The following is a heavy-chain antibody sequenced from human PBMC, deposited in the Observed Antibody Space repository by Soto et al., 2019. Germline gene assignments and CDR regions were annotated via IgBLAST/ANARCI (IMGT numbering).Heavy chain of an antibody. CDR2: IYSGGVT. CDR1: GFTVSSNY. Sequence: ESGGGLIQPGGSLRLSCAASGFTVSSNYMSWVRQAPGKGLEWVSVIYSGGVTFYADSVKGRFTISRDNSKNTLYLQMNNLRGEDTAVYYCVRDFGSSSEGGMDVWGQGTTVTVSS. J-gene: IGHJ6*02. CDR3: VRDFGSSSEGGMDV. V-gene: IGHV3-53*01. D-gene: IGHD6-6*01.